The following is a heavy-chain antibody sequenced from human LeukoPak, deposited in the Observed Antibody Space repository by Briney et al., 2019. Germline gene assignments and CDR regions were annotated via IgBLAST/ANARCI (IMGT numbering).Heavy chain of an antibody. Sequence: QAGGSLRLSCAASGFTFSRYWMHWVRHAPGKGLVWVARINSDGSSTSHADSVKGRFTISRDNAKNTVYLQMNSLRAEDTAVYYCARETLTYFYDSGSRHWGQGTLVTVSS. CDR2: INSDGSST. D-gene: IGHD3-10*01. CDR3: ARETLTYFYDSGSRH. CDR1: GFTFSRYW. V-gene: IGHV3-74*01. J-gene: IGHJ4*02.